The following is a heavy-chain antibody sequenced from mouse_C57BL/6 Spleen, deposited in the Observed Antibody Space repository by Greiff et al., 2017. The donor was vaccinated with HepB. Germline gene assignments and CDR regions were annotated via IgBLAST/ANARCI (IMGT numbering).Heavy chain of an antibody. J-gene: IGHJ4*01. V-gene: IGHV3-6*01. Sequence: VQLQQSGPGLVKPSQSLSLTCSVTGYSITSGYYWNWIRQFPGNKLEWMGYISYDGSNNYNPSLKNRISITRDTSKNQFFLKLNSVTTEDTATYYCARAAPGYAMDYWGQGTSVTVSS. CDR3: ARAAPGYAMDY. CDR1: GYSITSGYY. CDR2: ISYDGSN.